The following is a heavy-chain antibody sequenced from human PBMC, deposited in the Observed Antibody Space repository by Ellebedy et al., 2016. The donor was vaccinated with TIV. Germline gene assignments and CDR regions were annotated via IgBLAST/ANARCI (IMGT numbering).Heavy chain of an antibody. CDR2: IYYSGST. J-gene: IGHJ3*02. CDR3: ARSVLGPRPELALDAFDI. D-gene: IGHD5/OR15-5a*01. V-gene: IGHV4-59*08. Sequence: SETLSLTCTVSGGSISSYYWSWIRQPPGKGLEWIGYIYYSGSTNYNPSLKSRVTISVDTSKNQFSLKLSSVTAADTAVYYCARSVLGPRPELALDAFDIWGQGTTVTVSS. CDR1: GGSISSYY.